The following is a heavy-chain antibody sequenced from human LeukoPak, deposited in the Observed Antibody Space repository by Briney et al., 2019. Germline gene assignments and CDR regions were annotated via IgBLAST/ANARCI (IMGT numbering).Heavy chain of an antibody. CDR1: GGSISAYY. J-gene: IGHJ4*02. CDR2: IYHTGST. Sequence: PSETLSLTCTVSGGSISAYYWNWIRQSPGKGLEWIGYIYHTGSTKHNPSLKSRVTISVDTSKNQFSLKLTSVTAADTAVYYCASGGFWGQGTLVTVSS. D-gene: IGHD3-16*01. CDR3: ASGGF. V-gene: IGHV4-59*08.